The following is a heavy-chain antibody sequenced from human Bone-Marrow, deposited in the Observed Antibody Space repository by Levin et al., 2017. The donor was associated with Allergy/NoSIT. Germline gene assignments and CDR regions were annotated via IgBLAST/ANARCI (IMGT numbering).Heavy chain of an antibody. CDR2: IRSKANSYAT. Sequence: KVSCAASGFTFSGSAMHWVRQASGKGLEWVGRIRSKANSYATAYAASVKGRFTISRDDSKNTAYLQMNSLKTEDTAVYYCTRHPLMTTGSNSTTFYYYYGMDVWGQGTTVTVSS. J-gene: IGHJ6*02. CDR1: GFTFSGSA. D-gene: IGHD4-11*01. V-gene: IGHV3-73*01. CDR3: TRHPLMTTGSNSTTFYYYYGMDV.